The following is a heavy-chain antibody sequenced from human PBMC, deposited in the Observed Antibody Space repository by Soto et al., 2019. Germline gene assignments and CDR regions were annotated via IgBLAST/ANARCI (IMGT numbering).Heavy chain of an antibody. Sequence: GASVKVSCKASGYTFTCYAMHWVRQAPGQRLEWMGWINAGNGNTKYSQKFQGRVTITRDTSATTAYMELSSLRSEDTAVYYCARDMGFGLSDYWGQGTLVTVSS. V-gene: IGHV1-3*01. CDR1: GYTFTCYA. J-gene: IGHJ4*02. D-gene: IGHD3-10*01. CDR3: ARDMGFGLSDY. CDR2: INAGNGNT.